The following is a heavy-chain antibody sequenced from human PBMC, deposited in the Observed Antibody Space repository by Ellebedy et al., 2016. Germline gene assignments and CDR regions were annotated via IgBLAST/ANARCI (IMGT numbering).Heavy chain of an antibody. V-gene: IGHV3-30*18. CDR3: AKDRGYNAGFMDV. D-gene: IGHD5-24*01. J-gene: IGHJ6*03. CDR1: GFTFSSHG. CDR2: ISYDGSNK. Sequence: GGSLRLXXAASGFTFSSHGMHWVRQAPGKGLEWVALISYDGSNKYYADSVKGRFTISRDNSKNTLYLQVNSLRAEDTAVYYCAKDRGYNAGFMDVWGKGTTVTVS.